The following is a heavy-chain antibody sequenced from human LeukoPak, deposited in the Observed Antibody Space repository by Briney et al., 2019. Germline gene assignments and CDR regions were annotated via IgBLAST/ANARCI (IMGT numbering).Heavy chain of an antibody. Sequence: GASVKVSRKGSGYTFTGNYMHWVRQAPGQGRERMGWINPNSGGARYAQKFQGRVAMTRDPSIRTVYMELSRLTSDDTAVYYCARADLCGGGCYYSFDYWGQGTLVTVSS. V-gene: IGHV1-2*02. CDR1: GYTFTGNY. CDR2: INPNSGGA. CDR3: ARADLCGGGCYYSFDY. J-gene: IGHJ4*02. D-gene: IGHD2-15*01.